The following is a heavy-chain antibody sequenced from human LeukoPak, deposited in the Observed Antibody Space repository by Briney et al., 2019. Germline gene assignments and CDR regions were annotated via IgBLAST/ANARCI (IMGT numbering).Heavy chain of an antibody. CDR3: AKSIVVVPAAADYFDY. Sequence: GGSLRLSCAASGFTFSSYAMSWVRQAPGKGLEWVSSLSGSGGSTYYADSVKGQFTISRDNSKSTLYLQMNSLRAEDTAVYYCAKSIVVVPAAADYFDYWGQGTLVTVSS. CDR1: GFTFSSYA. J-gene: IGHJ4*02. CDR2: LSGSGGST. D-gene: IGHD2-2*01. V-gene: IGHV3-23*01.